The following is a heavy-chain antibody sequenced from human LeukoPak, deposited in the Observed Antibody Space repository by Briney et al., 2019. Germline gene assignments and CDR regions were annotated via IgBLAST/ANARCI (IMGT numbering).Heavy chain of an antibody. D-gene: IGHD3-22*01. CDR1: GITLSNYG. J-gene: IGHJ5*01. V-gene: IGHV3-23*01. CDR2: LSASGGST. CDR3: ARGVAIRGYYDTSGYYSDS. Sequence: GGSLRLSCAVSGITLSNYGMSWVRRAPGKGLEWVSTLSASGGSTDSADSGKGRFTISRDNSKNTLYLQMNSLRAEDTAVYYCARGVAIRGYYDTSGYYSDSWGQGTLVTVSS.